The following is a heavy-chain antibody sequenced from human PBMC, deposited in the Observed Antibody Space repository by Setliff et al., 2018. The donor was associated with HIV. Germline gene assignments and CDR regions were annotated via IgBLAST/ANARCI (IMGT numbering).Heavy chain of an antibody. Sequence: SETLSLTCAVYGGSFSGYYWSWIRQPPGKGLEWIGEINHSGSTSYNPSLKSRVTISVDTSKNQFSLKLSSVTAADTAVYYCARGGHSYDYVWGSYRYRNYFDYWGQGTLVTVSS. CDR1: GGSFSGYY. D-gene: IGHD3-16*02. J-gene: IGHJ4*02. CDR3: ARGGHSYDYVWGSYRYRNYFDY. V-gene: IGHV4-34*01. CDR2: INHSGST.